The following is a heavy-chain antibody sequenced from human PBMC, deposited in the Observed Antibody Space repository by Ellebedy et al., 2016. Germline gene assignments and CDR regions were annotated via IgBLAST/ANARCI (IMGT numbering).Heavy chain of an antibody. D-gene: IGHD4-17*01. V-gene: IGHV1-69*13. CDR1: GGTFSSYA. J-gene: IGHJ4*02. CDR2: LTPLFATP. Sequence: ASVKVSCKASGGTFSSYAVNWVRQAPGQGLEWLGGLTPLFATPSYPQKFQGRVTITADESTSTTYMELGSLRFEDTALYYCARDGTSDHDSGDYLRPPLEYWGQGTLVTVSS. CDR3: ARDGTSDHDSGDYLRPPLEY.